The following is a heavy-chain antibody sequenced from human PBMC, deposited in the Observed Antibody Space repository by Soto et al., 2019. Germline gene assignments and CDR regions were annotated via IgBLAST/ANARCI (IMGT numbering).Heavy chain of an antibody. Sequence: PGGSLRLSCSASGFTFSSYAMHWVRQAPGKGLEYVSAISSNGGSTYYADSVKGRFTTSRDNPKSTLYLQMSSLRAEDTAVYYCVKINYYDSSGLTQKDYYYYYYGMDFWGQGTTVTVS. CDR3: VKINYYDSSGLTQKDYYYYYYGMDF. V-gene: IGHV3-64D*06. J-gene: IGHJ6*02. CDR1: GFTFSSYA. D-gene: IGHD3-22*01. CDR2: ISSNGGST.